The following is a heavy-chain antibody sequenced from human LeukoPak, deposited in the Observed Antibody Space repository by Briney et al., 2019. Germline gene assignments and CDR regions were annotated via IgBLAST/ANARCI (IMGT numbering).Heavy chain of an antibody. CDR2: IHPSGTL. Sequence: PSETLSLTCTVSGASFSSGDQYWNWIRQSPGKGLEWIGSIHPSGTLYNNPSLESRVTMSMDTSKNHFSLNLNSVTAADTAVYFCSRGLDSRKLGYWGQGTLVTVSS. CDR3: SRGLDSRKLGY. D-gene: IGHD3-22*01. J-gene: IGHJ4*02. V-gene: IGHV4-31*03. CDR1: GASFSSGDQY.